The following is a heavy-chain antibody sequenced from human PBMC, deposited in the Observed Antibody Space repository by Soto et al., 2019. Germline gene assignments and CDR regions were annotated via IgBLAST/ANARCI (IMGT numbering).Heavy chain of an antibody. V-gene: IGHV3-23*01. J-gene: IGHJ4*02. CDR3: AKAPSPRCSGFVCYPHDS. CDR2: ITGDAGGS. CDR1: GFTFSSYA. Sequence: GGSLRLSCVASGFTFSSYAMTWVRQTPGKRLETISLITGDAGGSYYADSVKGRFTISRDNSKNTLYLQMNSLRAEDTAVYYCAKAPSPRCSGFVCYPHDSWVQGTKVTLAS. D-gene: IGHD2-15*01.